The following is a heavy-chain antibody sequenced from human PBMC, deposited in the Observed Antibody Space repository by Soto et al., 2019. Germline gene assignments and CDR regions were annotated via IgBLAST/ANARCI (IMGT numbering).Heavy chain of an antibody. Sequence: GGSLRLSCAASGFTFSSYGMHWVRQAPGKGLEWVAVIWYDGSNKYYADSVKGRFTISRDNSKNTLYLQMNNLRAEDTAVYYCARGYSSSSPLDYWGQGTLVTVSS. D-gene: IGHD6-6*01. J-gene: IGHJ4*02. CDR1: GFTFSSYG. CDR3: ARGYSSSSPLDY. CDR2: IWYDGSNK. V-gene: IGHV3-33*01.